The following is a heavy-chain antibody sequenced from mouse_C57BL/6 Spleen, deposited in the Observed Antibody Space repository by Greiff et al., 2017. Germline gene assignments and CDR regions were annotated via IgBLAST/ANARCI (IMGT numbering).Heavy chain of an antibody. Sequence: EVQLQESGPGLVKPSQSLSLTCSVTGYSITSGYYWNWIRQFPGNKLEWMGYISYDGSNNYNPSLKNRISITRDTSKNQFFLKLNSVTTEDTATYYCARDLGRAFAYWGQGTLVTVSA. CDR1: GYSITSGYY. CDR2: ISYDGSN. CDR3: ARDLGRAFAY. D-gene: IGHD4-1*01. V-gene: IGHV3-6*01. J-gene: IGHJ3*01.